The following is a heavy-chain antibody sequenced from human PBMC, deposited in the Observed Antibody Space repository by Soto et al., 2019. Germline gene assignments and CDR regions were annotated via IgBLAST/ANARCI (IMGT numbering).Heavy chain of an antibody. D-gene: IGHD3-9*01. Sequence: GGSLRLSCAASGFTVSSNYMSWVRQAPGKGLEWVSVIYSGGSTYYADSVKGRFTISRHNSKNTLYLQMNSLRAEDTAVYYCARDHYGGKYYDILTGYPTAYYYYGMDVWGQGTTVTVSS. CDR2: IYSGGST. CDR1: GFTVSSNY. V-gene: IGHV3-53*04. CDR3: ARDHYGGKYYDILTGYPTAYYYYGMDV. J-gene: IGHJ6*02.